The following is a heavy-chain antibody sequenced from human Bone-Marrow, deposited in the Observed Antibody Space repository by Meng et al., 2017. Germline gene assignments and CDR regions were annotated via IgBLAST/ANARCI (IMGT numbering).Heavy chain of an antibody. Sequence: QVQVVPFGAEVKKPGVAVKVSCKASGDIFTRVGLQWVRQAPGQRLEWMGWINAGNGNTKYSQKFQGRVTITRDTSASTAYMELSSLRSEDTAVYYCARLGSSVDYWGQGTLVTVSS. CDR1: GDIFTRVG. J-gene: IGHJ4*02. V-gene: IGHV1-3*01. CDR2: INAGNGNT. CDR3: ARLGSSVDY. D-gene: IGHD2-2*01.